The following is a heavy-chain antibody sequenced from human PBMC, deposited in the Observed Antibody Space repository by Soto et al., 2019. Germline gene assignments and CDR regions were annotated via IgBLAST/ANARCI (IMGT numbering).Heavy chain of an antibody. CDR1: GFTFSSYG. D-gene: IGHD6-13*01. Sequence: GSLRLSCAASGFTFSSYGMHWVRQAPGKGLEWVAVISYDGSNKYYADSVKGRFTISRDNSKNTLYLQMNSLRAEDTAVYYCAKDRIAAFDYWGQGTLVTVSS. CDR2: ISYDGSNK. CDR3: AKDRIAAFDY. V-gene: IGHV3-30*18. J-gene: IGHJ4*02.